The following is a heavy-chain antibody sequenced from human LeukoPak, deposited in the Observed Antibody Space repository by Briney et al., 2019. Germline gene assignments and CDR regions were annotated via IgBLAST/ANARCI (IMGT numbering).Heavy chain of an antibody. D-gene: IGHD3-9*01. V-gene: IGHV3-15*01. CDR1: GFTFSNAW. J-gene: IGHJ4*02. CDR2: IKSKTDGGTT. Sequence: PGGPLRLSCAASGFTFSNAWMSWVRQAPGKGLEWVGRIKSKTDGGTTDYAAPVKGRFTISRDDSKNTLYLQMNSLKTEDTAVYYCTTDYPPYDILTGYFPFDYWGQGTLVTVSS. CDR3: TTDYPPYDILTGYFPFDY.